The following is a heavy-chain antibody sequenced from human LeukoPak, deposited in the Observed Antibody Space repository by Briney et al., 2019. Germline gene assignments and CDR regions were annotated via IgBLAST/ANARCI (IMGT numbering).Heavy chain of an antibody. V-gene: IGHV4-39*02. CDR1: GASISSSIYY. Sequence: SETLSLTCTVSGASISSSIYYWGWIRQPPGKGLEWIGNIYYTGSTFYNPSLKSRVTISVDTSKNQFSLKLSSVTGADTAVYYCARDPWDGSGYRVGFDHWGQGTLVTVSS. D-gene: IGHD3-22*01. J-gene: IGHJ4*02. CDR2: IYYTGST. CDR3: ARDPWDGSGYRVGFDH.